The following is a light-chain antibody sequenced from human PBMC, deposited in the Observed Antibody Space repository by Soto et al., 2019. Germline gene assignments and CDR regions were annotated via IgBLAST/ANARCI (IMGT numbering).Light chain of an antibody. J-gene: IGKJ4*01. Sequence: DIQLTQSPSFLSVSVGDRITITCRASQGITSYLAWYQQKPGKAPTLLIYAASTLQSGVPSRFSGSGSGTEFTLTISSLQPEDFATYFCQQLNSSPLTFGGGTKVEIK. CDR2: AAS. V-gene: IGKV1-9*01. CDR3: QQLNSSPLT. CDR1: QGITSY.